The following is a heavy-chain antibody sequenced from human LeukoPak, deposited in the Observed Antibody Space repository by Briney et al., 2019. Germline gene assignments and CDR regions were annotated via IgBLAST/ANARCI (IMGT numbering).Heavy chain of an antibody. CDR2: FYPYDSNT. J-gene: IGHJ4*02. D-gene: IGHD2-2*01. Sequence: GESLKISCKGSGYTFITHWIGWVRQMPGEGLEWMGIFYPYDSNTRYSPSFQGQVTISADKSISTAYLQWSSLKASDTAMYYCARGNANTLGEFLDYWGQGTLVIVSS. V-gene: IGHV5-51*01. CDR3: ARGNANTLGEFLDY. CDR1: GYTFITHW.